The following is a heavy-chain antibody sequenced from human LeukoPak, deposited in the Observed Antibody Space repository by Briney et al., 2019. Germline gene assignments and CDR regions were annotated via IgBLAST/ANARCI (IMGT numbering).Heavy chain of an antibody. J-gene: IGHJ4*02. CDR1: GYTFTSYG. D-gene: IGHD2-2*01. CDR2: ISTYNGDT. Sequence: ASVKVSCKASGYTFTSYGIRWVRQAPGQGLEWMGWISTYNGDTDYAQKLQGRLTMTTDTSTSTAYMELRSLRSDDTAVYYCARVGVEGASRYDCWGQGTLVTVSS. CDR3: ARVGVEGASRYDC. V-gene: IGHV1-18*01.